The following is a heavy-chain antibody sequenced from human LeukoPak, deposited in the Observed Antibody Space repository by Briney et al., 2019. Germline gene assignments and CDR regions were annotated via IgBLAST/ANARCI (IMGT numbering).Heavy chain of an antibody. CDR1: GLTFSSSW. CDR3: ARDLAYSRLDY. J-gene: IGHJ4*02. CDR2: INPDGNKK. D-gene: IGHD5-18*01. Sequence: PGWSLRLSCAVSGLTFSSSWMDWVRQAPGKGLEWVASINPDGNKKYSADSVKGRFTISRDNAENSLYLQMNSPRVEDTAFYYCARDLAYSRLDYWGQGMLVTVSS. V-gene: IGHV3-7*01.